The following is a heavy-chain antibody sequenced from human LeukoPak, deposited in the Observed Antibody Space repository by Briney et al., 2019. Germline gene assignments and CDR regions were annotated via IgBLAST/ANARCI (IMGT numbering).Heavy chain of an antibody. J-gene: IGHJ5*02. D-gene: IGHD2-2*01. V-gene: IGHV1-18*01. CDR3: ARFNKIGYCSSTSCKNWFDP. Sequence: ASVKVSCKASGYTFTSYGISWVRQAPGQGLEWMGWISAYNGNTNYAQKLQGRVTMTTDTSTSTAYMELSSLRSEDTAVYYCARFNKIGYCSSTSCKNWFDPWGQGTLVTVSS. CDR2: ISAYNGNT. CDR1: GYTFTSYG.